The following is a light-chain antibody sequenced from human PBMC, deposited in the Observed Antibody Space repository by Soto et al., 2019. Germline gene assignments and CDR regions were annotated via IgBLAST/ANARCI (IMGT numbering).Light chain of an antibody. CDR3: AALDDSLRGWV. Sequence: QSVLTQPPSASGTPGQRVTLSCSGSSSNIGSNYVYWYQQLPGTAPKLLIYTNDQRPSGVPDRFSGSKSGTSASLAISGLRSEDEADYYCAALDDSLRGWVFGGGTQLTVL. J-gene: IGLJ3*02. CDR1: SSNIGSNY. CDR2: TND. V-gene: IGLV1-47*02.